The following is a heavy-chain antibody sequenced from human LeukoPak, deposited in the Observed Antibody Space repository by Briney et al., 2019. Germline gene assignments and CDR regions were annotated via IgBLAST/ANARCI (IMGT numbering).Heavy chain of an antibody. CDR1: GFTFSSYD. Sequence: PGGSLRLSCAASGFTFSSYDMHWVRQATGKGLEWVSAIGTAGDTYYPGSVKGRFTISRENAKNSLYLQMNSLRAGDTAVYYCARGAGYYYGSGSTNFGAFDIWGQGTMVTVSS. J-gene: IGHJ3*02. V-gene: IGHV3-13*01. CDR2: IGTAGDT. D-gene: IGHD3-10*01. CDR3: ARGAGYYYGSGSTNFGAFDI.